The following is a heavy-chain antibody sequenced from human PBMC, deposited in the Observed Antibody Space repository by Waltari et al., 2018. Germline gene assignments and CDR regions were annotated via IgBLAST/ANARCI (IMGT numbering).Heavy chain of an antibody. CDR3: ASEGRNSSGFDY. Sequence: QVQLQQWGAGLLKPSETLSLTCAVYGGSFSGYYWSWIRQPPGKGLEWIGEINHSVSTNYNPSLKSRVTIAVDTSKNQFSLKLSSVTAADTAVYYCASEGRNSSGFDYWGQGTLVTVSS. CDR1: GGSFSGYY. V-gene: IGHV4-34*01. D-gene: IGHD6-19*01. J-gene: IGHJ4*02. CDR2: INHSVST.